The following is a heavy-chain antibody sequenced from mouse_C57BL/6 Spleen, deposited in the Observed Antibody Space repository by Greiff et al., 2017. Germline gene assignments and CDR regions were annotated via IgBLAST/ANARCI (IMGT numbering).Heavy chain of an antibody. CDR1: GYTFTSYW. D-gene: IGHD3-1*01. Sequence: QVQLQQPGAELVKPGASVKLSCKASGYTFTSYWMHWVKQRPGRGLEWIGRIDPNSGGTKYNEKFKSKDTLTVDKHSSAAYMQLSSLTSEDSAVYVCASELSSGWEFGYWGQGALVTVSA. CDR2: IDPNSGGT. J-gene: IGHJ3*01. V-gene: IGHV1-72*01. CDR3: ASELSSGWEFGY.